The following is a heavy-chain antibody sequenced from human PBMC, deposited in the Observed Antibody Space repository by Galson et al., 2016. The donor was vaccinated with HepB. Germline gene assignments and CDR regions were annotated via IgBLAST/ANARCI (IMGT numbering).Heavy chain of an antibody. V-gene: IGHV3-23*01. CDR2: INGDGGTT. CDR3: ATVRTPPADRDGMDV. Sequence: SLRLSCAASGFTLRIYAMSWVRQAQGKGLEWVSVINGDGGTTYHADSVKGRFTISRDNSKNMLYLQMNSLRAEDSAVYYCATVRTPPADRDGMDVWGQGTTVTVSS. J-gene: IGHJ6*02. D-gene: IGHD1-14*01. CDR1: GFTLRIYA.